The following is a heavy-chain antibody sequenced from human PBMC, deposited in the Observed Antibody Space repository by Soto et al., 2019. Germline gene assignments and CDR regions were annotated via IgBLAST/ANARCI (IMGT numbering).Heavy chain of an antibody. D-gene: IGHD1-7*01. CDR3: TAITGTTYFSWVDP. CDR1: GFTFSNAW. V-gene: IGHV3-15*01. Sequence: EVQLVESGGGLVKPGGSLRLSCAASGFTFSNAWMSWVRQAPGKGLEWVGRIKSKTDGGTTDYAAPVKGRFTISRDDSKNTLYLQMNSLKTEDTAVYYCTAITGTTYFSWVDPWGQGTLVTVSS. CDR2: IKSKTDGGTT. J-gene: IGHJ5*02.